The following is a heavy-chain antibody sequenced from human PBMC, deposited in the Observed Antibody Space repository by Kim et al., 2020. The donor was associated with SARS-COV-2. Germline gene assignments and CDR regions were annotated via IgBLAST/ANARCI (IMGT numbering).Heavy chain of an antibody. CDR3: ARDLPAMVTYYYYGMDV. D-gene: IGHD5-18*01. V-gene: IGHV3-74*01. CDR1: GFTFSSYW. Sequence: GGSLRLSCAASGFTFSSYWMHWVRQAPGKGLVWVSRINSDGSSTSYADSVKGRFTISRDNAKNTLYLQMNSLRAEDTAVYYCARDLPAMVTYYYYGMDVWGQGTTVTVSS. J-gene: IGHJ6*02. CDR2: INSDGSST.